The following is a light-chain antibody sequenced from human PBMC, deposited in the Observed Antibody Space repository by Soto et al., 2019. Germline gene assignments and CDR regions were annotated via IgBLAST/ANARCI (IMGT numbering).Light chain of an antibody. CDR1: QRGSSSY. Sequence: EIVLTQSPGTLSLSPGESVTISCRASQRGSSSYLAWYQQKPGQAPRLLIYGASSRATGIAASFSGSGSGTDFTLTISRLEPEDFAVYSCQQYGSAPWTFGQGTKVEIK. J-gene: IGKJ1*01. V-gene: IGKV3-20*01. CDR3: QQYGSAPWT. CDR2: GAS.